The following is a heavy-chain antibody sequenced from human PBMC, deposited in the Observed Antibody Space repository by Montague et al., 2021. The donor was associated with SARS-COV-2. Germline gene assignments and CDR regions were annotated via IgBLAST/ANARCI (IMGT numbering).Heavy chain of an antibody. CDR1: GSSITGYY. CDR2: IYDGGAV. D-gene: IGHD4-23*01. J-gene: IGHJ3*02. CDR3: VRDHPYGGPRGAYAI. V-gene: IGHV4-59*01. Sequence: SETLSLTCTVSGSSITGYYWSWPRRSPGKGLEWIAYIYDGGAVNYNPSLGSRVTISTDTSKNQLSLKVNSVTAADTAVYYCVRDHPYGGPRGAYAIWGQGTVVTYSS.